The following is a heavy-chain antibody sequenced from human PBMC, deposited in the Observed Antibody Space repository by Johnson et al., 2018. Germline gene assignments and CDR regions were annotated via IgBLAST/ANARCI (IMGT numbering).Heavy chain of an antibody. CDR2: VNQDGSEK. CDR3: GYSKYNWNNLYDYYYMDV. CDR1: GLTFSTYW. Sequence: VQLQESGGGLVQPGGSLRLSCAGSGLTFSTYWMTWVRQAPGKGLEWVANVNQDGSEKHYVDAGKGRFTISRYNAKNSLYLQRNNLRAEDTALYYCGYSKYNWNNLYDYYYMDVWGKGTTVTVSS. D-gene: IGHD1/OR15-1a*01. V-gene: IGHV3-7*01. J-gene: IGHJ6*03.